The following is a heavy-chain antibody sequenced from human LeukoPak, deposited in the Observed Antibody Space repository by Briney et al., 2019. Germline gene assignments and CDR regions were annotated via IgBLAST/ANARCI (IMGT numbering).Heavy chain of an antibody. D-gene: IGHD4-17*01. Sequence: GGSLRLSCAASGFTFDDYAMHWVRQAPGKGLEWVSGISWNSGNKGYADSVKGRFTISRDNARSSLFLQMNSLRAEDTALYYCAKDRLITVPKLEDDVFDIWGQGTMVTVSS. CDR3: AKDRLITVPKLEDDVFDI. CDR2: ISWNSGNK. V-gene: IGHV3-9*01. CDR1: GFTFDDYA. J-gene: IGHJ3*02.